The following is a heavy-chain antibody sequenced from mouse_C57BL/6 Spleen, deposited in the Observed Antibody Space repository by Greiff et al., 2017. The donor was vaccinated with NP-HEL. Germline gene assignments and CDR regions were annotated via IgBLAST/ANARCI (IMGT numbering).Heavy chain of an antibody. CDR3: ARDTTVVATNYAMDY. V-gene: IGHV1-81*01. D-gene: IGHD1-1*01. CDR1: GYTFTSYG. CDR2: IYPRSGNT. Sequence: VKLQQSGAELARPGASVKLSCKASGYTFTSYGISWVKQRTGQGLEWIGEIYPRSGNTYYNEKFKGKATLTADKSSSTAYMELRSLTSEDSAFYFCARDTTVVATNYAMDYWGQGTSVTVSS. J-gene: IGHJ4*01.